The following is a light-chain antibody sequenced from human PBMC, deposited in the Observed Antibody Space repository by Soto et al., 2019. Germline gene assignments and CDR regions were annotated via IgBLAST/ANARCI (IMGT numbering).Light chain of an antibody. CDR3: QQYNTSPLT. CDR2: DIF. J-gene: IGKJ4*01. V-gene: IGKV3D-15*01. CDR1: QSVGSD. Sequence: VREQSLAPLSXXPGEXATLXXRASQSVGSDLAWYQRKRGQAPRLVIYDIFTRATGVPTRISGSGSGTEFTLTISGLQSEDFAVYYCQQYNTSPLTFGGGTKVEIK.